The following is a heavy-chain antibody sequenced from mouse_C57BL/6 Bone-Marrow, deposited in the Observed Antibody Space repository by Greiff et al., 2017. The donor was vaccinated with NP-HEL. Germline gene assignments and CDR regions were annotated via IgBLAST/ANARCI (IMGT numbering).Heavy chain of an antibody. CDR1: GYTFTSYW. J-gene: IGHJ3*01. V-gene: IGHV1-7*01. CDR3: ARHSNFFAY. Sequence: VQLQQSGAELAKPGASVKLSCKASGYTFTSYWMHWVKQRPGQGLEWIGYINPSSGYTKYNQKFKDKATSTADKSSSTAYMQLSSLTYEDSAVYYCARHSNFFAYWGQGTLVTVSA. D-gene: IGHD2-5*01. CDR2: INPSSGYT.